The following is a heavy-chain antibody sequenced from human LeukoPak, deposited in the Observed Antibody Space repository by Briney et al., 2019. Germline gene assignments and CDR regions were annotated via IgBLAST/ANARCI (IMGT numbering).Heavy chain of an antibody. V-gene: IGHV1-2*02. CDR1: GYTFTGYY. Sequence: ASVKVPCKASGYTFTGYYMHWVRQAPGQGLEWMGWINPNSGGTNYAQKFQGRVTMTRDTSISTAYMELSRLRSDDTAVYYCARPFPYSSSWYYFDYWGQGTLVTVSS. CDR2: INPNSGGT. CDR3: ARPFPYSSSWYYFDY. D-gene: IGHD6-13*01. J-gene: IGHJ4*02.